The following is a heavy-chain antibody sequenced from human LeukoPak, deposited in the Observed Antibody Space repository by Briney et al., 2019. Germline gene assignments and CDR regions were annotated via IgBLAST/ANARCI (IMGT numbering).Heavy chain of an antibody. J-gene: IGHJ3*02. CDR3: ARRGRRHAFDI. CDR1: GGSFSGYY. D-gene: IGHD3-16*01. V-gene: IGHV4-34*01. Sequence: SETLSLTCAVYGGSFSGYYCSWIRQPPGKGLEWIGEINHSGSTNYNPSLKSRVTISVDTSKNQFSLKLSSVTAADTAVYYCARRGRRHAFDIWGQGTMVTVSS. CDR2: INHSGST.